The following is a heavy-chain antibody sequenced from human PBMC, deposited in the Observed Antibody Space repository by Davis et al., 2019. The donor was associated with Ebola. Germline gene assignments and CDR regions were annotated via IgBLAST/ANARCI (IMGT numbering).Heavy chain of an antibody. J-gene: IGHJ4*02. CDR3: ACFVVVPAAMSPDTY. CDR1: GGSFSGYY. CDR2: INHSGST. D-gene: IGHD2-2*01. V-gene: IGHV4-34*01. Sequence: MPSETLSLTCAVYGGSFSGYYWSWIRQPPGKGLEWIGEINHSGSTNYNPSLKSRVTISVDTSKNQFSLKLSSVTAADTAVYYCACFVVVPAAMSPDTYWGQGTLVTVSS.